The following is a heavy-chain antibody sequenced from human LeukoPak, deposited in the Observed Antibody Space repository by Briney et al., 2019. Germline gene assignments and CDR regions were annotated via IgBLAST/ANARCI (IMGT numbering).Heavy chain of an antibody. V-gene: IGHV3-48*01. CDR2: ISSSSRTI. CDR3: ARAPPNYDFWSGYFYYPDY. CDR1: GFTFSSYS. J-gene: IGHJ4*02. Sequence: PAGGSLTLSCAASGFTFSSYSMNWVRQAPRKGLEWVSYISSSSRTIYYADSVKGRFTISRDNSKNSLYLQMNSLRAEDTAVYYCARAPPNYDFWSGYFYYPDYWGQGTLVTVSS. D-gene: IGHD3-3*01.